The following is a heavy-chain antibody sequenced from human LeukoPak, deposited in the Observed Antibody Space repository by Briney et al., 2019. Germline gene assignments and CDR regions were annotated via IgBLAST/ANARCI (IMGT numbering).Heavy chain of an antibody. CDR3: ARNSLRYYYGSGSYTSYGMDV. V-gene: IGHV1-18*01. CDR2: ISAYNGNT. Sequence: VASVKVSCKASGYTFTSYGISWVQQAPGQGLEWMGWISAYNGNTNYAQKLQGRVTMTTDTSTSTAYMELRSLRSDDTAVYYCARNSLRYYYGSGSYTSYGMDVWGQGTTVTVSS. J-gene: IGHJ6*02. CDR1: GYTFTSYG. D-gene: IGHD3-10*01.